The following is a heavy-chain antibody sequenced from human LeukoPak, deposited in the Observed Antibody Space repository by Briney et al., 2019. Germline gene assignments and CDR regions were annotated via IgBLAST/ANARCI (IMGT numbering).Heavy chain of an antibody. CDR3: ARDRYSSSWYMVDY. CDR2: MSRSGDII. D-gene: IGHD6-13*01. CDR1: GFTFSDYN. V-gene: IGHV3-48*01. Sequence: GGSLRLSCAASGFTFSDYNMNWVRQVPGKGLESVSYMSRSGDIIYYADSVKGRFTISRDNAKNSLYLQMNSLRAEDTAVYYCARDRYSSSWYMVDYWGQGTLVTVSS. J-gene: IGHJ4*02.